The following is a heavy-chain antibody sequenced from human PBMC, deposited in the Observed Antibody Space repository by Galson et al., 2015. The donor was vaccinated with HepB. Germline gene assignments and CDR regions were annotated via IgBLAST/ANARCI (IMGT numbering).Heavy chain of an antibody. CDR2: INAGNGNT. D-gene: IGHD6-13*01. CDR1: GYTFTSYA. Sequence: SVKVSCKASGYTFTSYAVHWVRQAPGQRLEWMGWINAGNGNTKYSQKFQGRVTITRDTSASTAYMELSSLRSEDTAVYYCARGFVDSSSWYGYYYYGMDVWGQGTTVTVSS. V-gene: IGHV1-3*01. J-gene: IGHJ6*02. CDR3: ARGFVDSSSWYGYYYYGMDV.